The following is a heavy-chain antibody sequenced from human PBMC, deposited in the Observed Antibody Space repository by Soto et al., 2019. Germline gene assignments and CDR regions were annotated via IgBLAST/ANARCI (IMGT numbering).Heavy chain of an antibody. V-gene: IGHV4-59*06. CDR1: GGSISSYY. J-gene: IGHJ4*02. CDR3: ATSLVTSRTRVDY. D-gene: IGHD1-26*01. CDR2: IYYTGST. Sequence: SETLSLTCTVSGGSISSYYWSWIRQLPGKGLEWLGYIYYTGSTQYTPSLKSRLTISTDTSDNQFSLRLTSVTAADTAVYYCATSLVTSRTRVDYWGQGTLVTVSS.